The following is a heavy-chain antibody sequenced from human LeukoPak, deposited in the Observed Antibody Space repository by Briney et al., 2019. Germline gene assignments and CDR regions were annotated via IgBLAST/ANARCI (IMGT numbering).Heavy chain of an antibody. Sequence: PGGSLRLSCAASGFTFSDYYMSWIRQAPGKGLEWLSYISSSGSSIHYADSVKGRFTISRDNAKKSLYLQMNSLRAEDTGVYYCTTALNFDILTGLYQPIAAFDVWGQGTLVTVSS. CDR2: ISSSGSSI. V-gene: IGHV3-11*01. CDR1: GFTFSDYY. D-gene: IGHD3-9*01. J-gene: IGHJ3*01. CDR3: TTALNFDILTGLYQPIAAFDV.